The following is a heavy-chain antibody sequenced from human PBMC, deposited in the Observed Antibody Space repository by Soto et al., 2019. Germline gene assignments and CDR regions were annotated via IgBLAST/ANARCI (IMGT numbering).Heavy chain of an antibody. J-gene: IGHJ1*01. D-gene: IGHD6-19*01. Sequence: EVQLVESGGVVVQPGGSLRLSCAASGFTFDDYTMHWVRQAPGKGLEWVSLISWDGGSTYYADSVKGRFTISRDNSKNALYLQMNSLRTEDTALYYCAKGDSSGWYVGSGNAEYFQHWGQGTLVTVSS. V-gene: IGHV3-43*01. CDR3: AKGDSSGWYVGSGNAEYFQH. CDR2: ISWDGGST. CDR1: GFTFDDYT.